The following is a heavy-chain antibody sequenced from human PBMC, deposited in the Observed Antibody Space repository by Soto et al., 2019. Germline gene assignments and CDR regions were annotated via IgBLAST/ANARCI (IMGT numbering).Heavy chain of an antibody. D-gene: IGHD2-21*01. CDR2: IRWNGEIK. Sequence: GGSLRLSCSTSGFVFGDFAMHWVRLVPGKGLEWVSGIRWNGEIKDYDDSVKGRFTISRDDGKKSLYLQMNSLRREDTAIYYCIKDIVSYCGRGVRCYAQFRSWGQGALVTV. CDR1: GFVFGDFA. J-gene: IGHJ5*02. CDR3: IKDIVSYCGRGVRCYAQFRS. V-gene: IGHV3-9*01.